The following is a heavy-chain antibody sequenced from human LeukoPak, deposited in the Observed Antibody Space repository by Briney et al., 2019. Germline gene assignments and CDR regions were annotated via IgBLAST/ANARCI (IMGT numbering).Heavy chain of an antibody. CDR3: ARRNYYGSGSYSTYYYYYYMDV. CDR2: MNPNSGNT. J-gene: IGHJ6*03. V-gene: IGHV1-8*03. CDR1: GYTFTSYG. D-gene: IGHD3-10*01. Sequence: ASVKVSCKASGYTFTSYGISWVRQATGQGLEWMGWMNPNSGNTGYAQKFQGRVTITRNTSIGTAYMELSSLRSEDTAVYYCARRNYYGSGSYSTYYYYYYMDVWGKGTTVTVSS.